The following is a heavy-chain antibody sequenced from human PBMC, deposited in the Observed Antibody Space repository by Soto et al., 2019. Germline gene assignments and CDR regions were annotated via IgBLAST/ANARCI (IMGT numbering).Heavy chain of an antibody. CDR2: IYHSGST. CDR1: GGSVSGGSYY. J-gene: IGHJ6*02. CDR3: AFSREGRSSSGWTERDV. V-gene: IGHV4-4*02. D-gene: IGHD6-19*01. Sequence: SETLSLTCTVSGGSVSGGSYYWSWVRQPPGKGLEWIGEIYHSGSTNYNPSLKSRVTISVDKSKSQFSLKLSSVTAADTAVYYCAFSREGRSSSGWTERDVWGQGTTVTVSS.